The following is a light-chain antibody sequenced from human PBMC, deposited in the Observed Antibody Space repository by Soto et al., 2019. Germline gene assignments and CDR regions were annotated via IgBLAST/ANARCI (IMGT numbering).Light chain of an antibody. J-gene: IGKJ1*01. Sequence: DIQMTQSPSSLSASVGDRVTITCRASQSINNYLSWHQQKSGKAPDRLIFAASTLASGVPSRFSGSGSGTDFTLTIGNLHPEDFAIYYCKQSYSSQWTFGQGTKVDIK. CDR1: QSINNY. CDR2: AAS. CDR3: KQSYSSQWT. V-gene: IGKV1-39*01.